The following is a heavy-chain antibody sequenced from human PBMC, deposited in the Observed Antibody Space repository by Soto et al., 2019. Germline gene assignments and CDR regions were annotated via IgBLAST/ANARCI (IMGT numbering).Heavy chain of an antibody. V-gene: IGHV3-74*01. D-gene: IGHD6-6*01. CDR2: ISTDGTGT. Sequence: GGSLRLSCAAAGFTFSSSWMHWVRQAPGKGLVWVSRISTDGTGTDYADSVKGRFTISRDNSKNTLYLQMNSLRAEDTAVYYCAREYGSSGFGMDVWGQGTTVTVSS. CDR3: AREYGSSGFGMDV. CDR1: GFTFSSSW. J-gene: IGHJ6*02.